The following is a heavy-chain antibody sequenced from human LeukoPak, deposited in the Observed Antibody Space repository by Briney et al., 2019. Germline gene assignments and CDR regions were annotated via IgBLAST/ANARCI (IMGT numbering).Heavy chain of an antibody. CDR2: IYTNGST. CDR3: ARGVGLELHY. D-gene: IGHD1-7*01. V-gene: IGHV4-61*02. CDR1: GGSISSGSYY. Sequence: SETLSLTCTVSGGSISSGSYYWSWIRQPAGKGLEWIGRIYTNGSTNYNPSLKSRVTISVDTSKNQFSLKLSSVTAADTAVYYCARGVGLELHYWGQGTLVTVSS. J-gene: IGHJ4*02.